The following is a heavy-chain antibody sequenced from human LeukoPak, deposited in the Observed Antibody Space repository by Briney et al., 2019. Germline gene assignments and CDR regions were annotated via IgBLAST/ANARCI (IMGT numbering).Heavy chain of an antibody. CDR1: GGSISSSSYY. CDR3: ARRTRFTYYYDSSGYYPDPDY. CDR2: IYYSGST. J-gene: IGHJ4*02. D-gene: IGHD3-22*01. V-gene: IGHV4-39*01. Sequence: PSETLSLTCTVSGGSISSSSYYWGWIRQPPGEGLEWIGSIYYSGSTYYNPSLKSQVTISVDTSKNQFSLKLSSVTAADTAVYYCARRTRFTYYYDSSGYYPDPDYWGQGTLVTVSS.